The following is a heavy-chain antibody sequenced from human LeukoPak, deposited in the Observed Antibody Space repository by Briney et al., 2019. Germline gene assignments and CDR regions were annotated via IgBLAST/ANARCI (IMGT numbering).Heavy chain of an antibody. D-gene: IGHD2-2*01. J-gene: IGHJ4*02. CDR3: AKDFAVIVVVPAAPDY. Sequence: GGSLRLSCAASGFTFSSYGMHWVRQAPGKGLEWVAFIRYDGSNKYYADSVKGRFTISRDNSKSTLYLQMNSLRAEDTAVYYCAKDFAVIVVVPAAPDYWGQGTLVTVSS. V-gene: IGHV3-30*02. CDR2: IRYDGSNK. CDR1: GFTFSSYG.